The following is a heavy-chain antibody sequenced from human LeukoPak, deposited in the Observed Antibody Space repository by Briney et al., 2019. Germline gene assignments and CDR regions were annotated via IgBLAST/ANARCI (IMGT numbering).Heavy chain of an antibody. CDR1: GGSISSYY. CDR3: ARSRPIAVASVVH. D-gene: IGHD6-19*01. V-gene: IGHV4-4*07. CDR2: IYSSGNT. Sequence: SETLSLTRIVSGGSISSYYWSWIRQPPGKGLEWIGRIYSSGNTNYNPSLKSRVTILVDKSKNQFSLKLSSVTAADTAVYYCARSRPIAVASVVHWGQGTMVTVSS. J-gene: IGHJ4*02.